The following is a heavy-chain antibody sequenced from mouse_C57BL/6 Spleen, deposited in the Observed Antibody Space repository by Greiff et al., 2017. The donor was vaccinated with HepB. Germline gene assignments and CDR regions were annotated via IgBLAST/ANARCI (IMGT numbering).Heavy chain of an antibody. CDR2: IDPEDGDT. CDR1: GFNIKDYY. V-gene: IGHV14-1*01. Sequence: EVQLQQFGAELVRPGASVKLSCTASGFNIKDYYMHWVKQRPEQGLEWIGRIDPEDGDTEYAPKFQGKATMTADTSSNTAYLQLSSLTSEDTAVYYCTRGSSYSFLYFDYWGQGTTLTVSS. CDR3: TRGSSYSFLYFDY. D-gene: IGHD1-1*01. J-gene: IGHJ2*01.